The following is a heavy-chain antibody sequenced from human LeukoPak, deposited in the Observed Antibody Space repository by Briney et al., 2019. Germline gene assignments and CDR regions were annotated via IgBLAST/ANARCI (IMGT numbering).Heavy chain of an antibody. D-gene: IGHD2-2*02. CDR2: IYYSGST. Sequence: SETLSLTCTVSGGSISSSSYYWGWIRQPPGKGLEWIGSIYYSGSTYYNPSLKSRVTISVDTSKNQFSLKLSSVTAADTAVYYCAREEEQCSSTSCYTVNYYYYYMDVWGKGTTVTVSS. CDR3: AREEEQCSSTSCYTVNYYYYYMDV. V-gene: IGHV4-39*07. J-gene: IGHJ6*03. CDR1: GGSISSSSYY.